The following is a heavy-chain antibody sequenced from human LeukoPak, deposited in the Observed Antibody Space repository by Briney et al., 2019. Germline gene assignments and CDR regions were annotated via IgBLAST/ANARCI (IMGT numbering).Heavy chain of an antibody. Sequence: ASVKVSCKASGYTFTSYGISWVRQAPGQGLEWMGWINPNSGGTNYAQKFQGRVTMTRDTSISTAYMELSRLRSDDTAVYYCARGGSTVVTDYWGQGTLVTVSS. CDR2: INPNSGGT. V-gene: IGHV1-2*02. CDR1: GYTFTSYG. J-gene: IGHJ4*02. D-gene: IGHD4-23*01. CDR3: ARGGSTVVTDY.